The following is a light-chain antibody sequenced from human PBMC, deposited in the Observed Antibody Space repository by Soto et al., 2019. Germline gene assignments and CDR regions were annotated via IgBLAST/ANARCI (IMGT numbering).Light chain of an antibody. CDR1: QSINNW. V-gene: IGKV1-5*03. CDR2: EAS. Sequence: DIQMTQSPSTLSASVGDRVTITCRASQSINNWLAWYQQKPGKAPKLLLYEASSLLSGVPSRFSGSGSGTEFTLTISSLQPDDFADYYGQQYDSDSSTFGQGTKLDI. J-gene: IGKJ2*01. CDR3: QQYDSDSST.